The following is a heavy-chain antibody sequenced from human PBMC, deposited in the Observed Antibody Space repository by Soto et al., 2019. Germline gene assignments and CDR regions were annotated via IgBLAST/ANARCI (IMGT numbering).Heavy chain of an antibody. V-gene: IGHV5-51*01. CDR3: ARGSSPSAFTPRHIDY. D-gene: IGHD6-6*01. J-gene: IGHJ4*02. CDR2: IYPGDSDT. Sequence: PGESLKISCKGSGYSFTSYWIGWVRQMPGKGLEWMGSIYPGDSDTRYSPSFQGQVTISADKSISTVYLQWSSLKTSDSAMYYCARGSSPSAFTPRHIDYWGQGTLVTVSS. CDR1: GYSFTSYW.